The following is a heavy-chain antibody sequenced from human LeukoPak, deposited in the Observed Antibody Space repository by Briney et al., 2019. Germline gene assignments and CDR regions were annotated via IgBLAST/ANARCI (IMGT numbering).Heavy chain of an antibody. CDR2: IYPGDFDT. V-gene: IGHV5-51*01. D-gene: IGHD2-15*01. Sequence: GESLKISCKGSGYSFTSYWIGWVRQMPGKGLEWMGIIYPGDFDTRYSPSFQGQVTISADKSISTAYLQWSSLKASDTAMYYCARTHWGCSGGSCYFDYWGQGTLVTVSS. J-gene: IGHJ4*02. CDR1: GYSFTSYW. CDR3: ARTHWGCSGGSCYFDY.